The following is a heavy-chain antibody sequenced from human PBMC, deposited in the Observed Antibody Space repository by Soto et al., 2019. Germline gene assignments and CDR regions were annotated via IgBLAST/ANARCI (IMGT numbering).Heavy chain of an antibody. Sequence: GGSLRLSCAASGFTFSSYWMSWVRQAPGKGLEWVANIKQDGSEKYYVDSVKGRFTISRDNAKNSLYLQMSSLRAEDTAVYYCARDQGIAAAGHDAFDIWGQGTMVTVSS. CDR1: GFTFSSYW. J-gene: IGHJ3*02. CDR3: ARDQGIAAAGHDAFDI. CDR2: IKQDGSEK. D-gene: IGHD6-13*01. V-gene: IGHV3-7*01.